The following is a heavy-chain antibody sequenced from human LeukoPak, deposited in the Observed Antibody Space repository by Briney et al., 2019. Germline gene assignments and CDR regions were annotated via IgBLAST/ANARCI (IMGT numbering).Heavy chain of an antibody. CDR3: AKGGVTLMQGFDY. CDR2: ITSTSSST. J-gene: IGHJ4*02. Sequence: GSLRLSCAVSGFTFSSYAMHWVRQAPGKGLEWVSSITSTSSSTFYADSVKGRFTISRDNSKKTLHLQMNSVRAEDTAVYYCAKGGVTLMQGFDYWGQGTLVTVSS. V-gene: IGHV3-23*05. CDR1: GFTFSSYA. D-gene: IGHD3-22*01.